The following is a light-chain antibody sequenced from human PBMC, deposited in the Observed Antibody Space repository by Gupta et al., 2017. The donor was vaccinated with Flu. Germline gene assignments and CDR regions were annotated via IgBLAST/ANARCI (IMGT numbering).Light chain of an antibody. CDR3: QQYYSTPRA. CDR2: WAS. CDR1: QSVLYSSNNKNY. V-gene: IGKV4-1*01. Sequence: DIVMTQSPDSLAVSLGERATINCKSSQSVLYSSNNKNYLAWYQQKPGQPPKLLIYWASTRESVVPDRFSGSGSGIDFTLTISSLQAEDVAVYYCQQYYSTPRAFGGGTKVEIK. J-gene: IGKJ4*01.